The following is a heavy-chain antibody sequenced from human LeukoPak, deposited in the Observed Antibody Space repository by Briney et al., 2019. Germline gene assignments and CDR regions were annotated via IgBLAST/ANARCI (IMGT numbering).Heavy chain of an antibody. J-gene: IGHJ4*02. V-gene: IGHV1-2*04. CDR3: ARENPRYCSGGSCTGDFDY. CDR1: GYTFTGYY. D-gene: IGHD2-15*01. CDR2: INPNSGGT. Sequence: ASVKVSCKASGYTFTGYYMRWVRQAPGQGLEWMGWINPNSGGTNYAQKFQGWVTMTRDTSISTAYMELSRLRSDDTAVYYCARENPRYCSGGSCTGDFDYWGQGTLVTVSS.